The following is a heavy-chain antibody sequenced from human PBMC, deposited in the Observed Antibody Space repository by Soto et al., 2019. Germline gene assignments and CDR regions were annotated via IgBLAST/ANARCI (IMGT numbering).Heavy chain of an antibody. CDR3: ARDGPRSSSWDLYYYYYGMDV. Sequence: EVQLVESGGGLVQPGGSLRLSCAASGFTFSSYWMHWVRQAPGKGLVWVSRINSDGSSTSYADSVKGRFTISRDNAKNTLYRQRHSLRAEDTAVYYCARDGPRSSSWDLYYYYYGMDVWGQGTAVTVSS. J-gene: IGHJ6*02. CDR1: GFTFSSYW. D-gene: IGHD6-13*01. CDR2: INSDGSST. V-gene: IGHV3-74*01.